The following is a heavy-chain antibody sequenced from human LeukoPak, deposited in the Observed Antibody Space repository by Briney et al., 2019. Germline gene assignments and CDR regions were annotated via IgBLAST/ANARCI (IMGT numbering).Heavy chain of an antibody. CDR3: ARGGDGSNIYWYFDL. CDR2: MNSDGSSS. CDR1: GFTFSTHW. Sequence: GGSLRLSCAASGFTFSTHWMHWARQAPGKGLEWLSRMNSDGSSSSYADSVKGRFTISRDNAKNTLYLQMNSLRAEDTAVYYCARGGDGSNIYWYFDLWGRGTLVTVSS. J-gene: IGHJ2*01. V-gene: IGHV3-74*01. D-gene: IGHD5-24*01.